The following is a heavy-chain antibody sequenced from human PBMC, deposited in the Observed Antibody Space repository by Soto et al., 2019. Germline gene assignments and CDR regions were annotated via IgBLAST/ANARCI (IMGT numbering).Heavy chain of an antibody. CDR2: ISVSGGRT. V-gene: IGHV3-23*01. J-gene: IGHJ2*01. Sequence: WGSLRLSCAASGVTFNSYAISCFRHSPGKGREWVSAISVSGGRTNYADSVRGRFIISRDNSQNTLYLQMNSLRAEDTAVYYCAKDPPTIAYWYFDLWGRGTLVTAPQ. D-gene: IGHD3-9*01. CDR3: AKDPPTIAYWYFDL. CDR1: GVTFNSYA.